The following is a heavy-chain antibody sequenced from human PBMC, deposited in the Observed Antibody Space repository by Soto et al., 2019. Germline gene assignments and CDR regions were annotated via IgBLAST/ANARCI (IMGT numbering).Heavy chain of an antibody. CDR3: AKVPGVYYDNSAYYVFDY. D-gene: IGHD3-22*01. J-gene: IGHJ4*02. CDR2: ISYDGSNK. Sequence: GGSLRLSCAASGFNFDDYAMHWVRQAPGKGLEWVAVISYDGSNKYYADSVKGRFTISRDNSKNTLYLQMDSLRAEDTAVYYCAKVPGVYYDNSAYYVFDYWGQGTLVTVSS. V-gene: IGHV3-30*18. CDR1: GFNFDDYA.